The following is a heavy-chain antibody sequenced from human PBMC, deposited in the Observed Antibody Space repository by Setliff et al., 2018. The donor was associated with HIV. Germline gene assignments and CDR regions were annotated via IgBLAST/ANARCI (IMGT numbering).Heavy chain of an antibody. CDR1: GYSISSGYY. D-gene: IGHD6-13*01. CDR2: VNLSGGS. Sequence: SETLSLTCTVSGYSISSGYYWGWIRQPPGKGLEWIGEVNLSGGSKSNPSLKSRVTLSLDTSKNQFSLNLTSVTAADAAVYYCVTSSSWSSRLNFWGQGMLVTVSS. J-gene: IGHJ4*02. CDR3: VTSSSWSSRLNF. V-gene: IGHV4-38-2*02.